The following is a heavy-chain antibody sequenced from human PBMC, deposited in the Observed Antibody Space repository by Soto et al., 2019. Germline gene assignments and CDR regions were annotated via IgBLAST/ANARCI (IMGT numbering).Heavy chain of an antibody. CDR3: ARDGLDYYGTERLYFDN. CDR1: GFNFITYS. D-gene: IGHD3-10*01. J-gene: IGHJ4*02. CDR2: ISSSAVYI. Sequence: PGGSLRLSCAASGFNFITYSLSWVRQAPGKGLEWVASISSSAVYIDYADSVKGRFTISRDNANNSLYLQMNSLRAEDTATYYCARDGLDYYGTERLYFDNWGQGTLVTVSS. V-gene: IGHV3-21*01.